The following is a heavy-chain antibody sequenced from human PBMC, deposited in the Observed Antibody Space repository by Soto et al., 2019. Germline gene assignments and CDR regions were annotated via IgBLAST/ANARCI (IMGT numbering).Heavy chain of an antibody. CDR1: GFTFSSYA. D-gene: IGHD6-19*01. CDR2: ISYDGSNK. V-gene: IGHV3-30-3*01. J-gene: IGHJ4*02. CDR3: ASPAGIAVAGIWGFDY. Sequence: GGSLRLSCAASGFTFSSYAMHWVRQAPGKGLEWVAVISYDGSNKYYADSVKGRFTISRDNSKNTLYLQMNSLRAEDTAVYYCASPAGIAVAGIWGFDYWGQGTLVTVSS.